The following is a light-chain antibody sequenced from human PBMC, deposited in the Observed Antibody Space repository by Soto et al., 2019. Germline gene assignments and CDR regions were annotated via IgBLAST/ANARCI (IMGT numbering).Light chain of an antibody. CDR1: SGSVSTNYY. V-gene: IGLV8-61*01. CDR2: TTS. Sequence: QTVVTQEPSFSMSPGGTVTLTCGLSSGSVSTNYYPSWYQQTPGQPPRTLIYTTSTRSFGVPDRFSGSILGNKAALTITGAQAGDEADYYCVLYMGSSWVFGGGTKLTVL. CDR3: VLYMGSSWV. J-gene: IGLJ3*02.